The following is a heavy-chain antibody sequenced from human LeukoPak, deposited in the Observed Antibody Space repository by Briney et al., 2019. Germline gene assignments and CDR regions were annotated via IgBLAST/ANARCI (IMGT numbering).Heavy chain of an antibody. CDR2: IYYSGST. V-gene: IGHV4-30-4*01. CDR1: GGSISSGDYY. D-gene: IGHD3-10*01. J-gene: IGHJ3*01. CDR3: ARGGELLFDF. Sequence: PSETLSLTCSVSGGSISSGDYYWSWIRQPPGKGLEWIGYIYYSGSTYYNPSLKSRLTISVDRSKKQFSLNLSSVTAADTAVYYCARGGELLFDFWGQGTLVTVSS.